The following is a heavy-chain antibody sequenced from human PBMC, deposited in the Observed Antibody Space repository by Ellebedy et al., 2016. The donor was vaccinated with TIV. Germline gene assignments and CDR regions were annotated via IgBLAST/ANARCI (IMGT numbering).Heavy chain of an antibody. Sequence: KLQGRVTMTTDTSTSTAYMELSSLRSEDTAVYYCAREYCSSTSCYNDAFDIWGQGTMVTVSS. D-gene: IGHD2-2*02. CDR3: AREYCSSTSCYNDAFDI. J-gene: IGHJ3*02. V-gene: IGHV1-18*01.